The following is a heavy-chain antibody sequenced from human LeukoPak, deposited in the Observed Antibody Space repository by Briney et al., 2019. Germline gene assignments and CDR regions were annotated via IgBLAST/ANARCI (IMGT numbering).Heavy chain of an antibody. CDR2: IFYSGST. J-gene: IGHJ4*02. D-gene: IGHD6-13*01. CDR1: AGSISSSSYY. Sequence: PSETLSLTCTVSAGSISSSSYYWVWIRQPSGKGLEWIGNIFYSGSTYYNPSLKSRVTISVDTSKNQFSLKLSSVTAADTAVYYCARRQGSSSYIDNWGQGTLVTVSS. V-gene: IGHV4-39*01. CDR3: ARRQGSSSYIDN.